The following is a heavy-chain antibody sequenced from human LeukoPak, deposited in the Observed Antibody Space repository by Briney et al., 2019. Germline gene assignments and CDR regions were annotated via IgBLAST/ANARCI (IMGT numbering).Heavy chain of an antibody. CDR1: GFTFNTYW. CDR3: ARDTLGEGEDANYAVFDY. Sequence: PGGSLRLSCAASGFTFNTYWMSWVRQAPGKGLEWVANIKQDGNEKYYADSVKGRFTISRDNGKNSLDLQINSLRADDTAFYYCARDTLGEGEDANYAVFDYWGQGTVVTVSS. V-gene: IGHV3-7*01. CDR2: IKQDGNEK. J-gene: IGHJ4*02. D-gene: IGHD4/OR15-4a*01.